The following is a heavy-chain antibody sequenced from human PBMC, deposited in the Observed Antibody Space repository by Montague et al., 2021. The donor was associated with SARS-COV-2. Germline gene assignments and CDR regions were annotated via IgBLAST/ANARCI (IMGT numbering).Heavy chain of an antibody. D-gene: IGHD1-1*01. V-gene: IGHV4-59*01. CDR3: ARAQNTCFIANCVNYFEV. J-gene: IGHJ4*02. CDR2: VHYTGST. Sequence: SETLSLTCEVSGGSISSYYWSWIRQSPGKGLEWIGYVHYTGSTKYNPSLKTRVTLSLDTPKKHCSLKLKSVTAADTAVYYCARAQNTCFIANCVNYFEVWGLGALATVSS. CDR1: GGSISSYY.